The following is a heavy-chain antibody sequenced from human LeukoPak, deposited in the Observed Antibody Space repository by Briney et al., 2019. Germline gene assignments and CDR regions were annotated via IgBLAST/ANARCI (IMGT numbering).Heavy chain of an antibody. V-gene: IGHV3-33*06. J-gene: IGHJ4*02. CDR1: GFTFSSYG. CDR2: IWYDGSNK. CDR3: AKEMATTPGYYFDY. Sequence: GGSLRLSCAASGFTFSSYGMHWVRQAPGKGLEWVAVIWYDGSNKYYADSVKGRFTISRDNSKNTLYLQMNSLRAEDTAVYYCAKEMATTPGYYFDYWGQGTLVTVSS. D-gene: IGHD5-24*01.